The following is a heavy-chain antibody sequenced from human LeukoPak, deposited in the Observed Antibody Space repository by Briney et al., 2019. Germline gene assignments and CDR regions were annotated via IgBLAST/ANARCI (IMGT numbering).Heavy chain of an antibody. CDR2: IKQDGSEK. CDR3: VVVITLFDY. D-gene: IGHD3-22*01. V-gene: IGHV3-7*01. Sequence: GGSLRLSCAASGFTFSSYWMSWVGQAPGQGLEWVANIKQDGSEKYYVDSVKGRFTISRDNAKNSLYLQMNSLRAEDTAVYYCVVVITLFDYWGQGTLVTVSS. J-gene: IGHJ4*02. CDR1: GFTFSSYW.